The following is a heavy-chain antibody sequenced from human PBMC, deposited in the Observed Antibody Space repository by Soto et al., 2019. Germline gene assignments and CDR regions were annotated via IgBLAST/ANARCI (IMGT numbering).Heavy chain of an antibody. CDR1: GFTFSSYG. J-gene: IGHJ4*02. CDR3: AREWIQLRFFDY. D-gene: IGHD5-18*01. V-gene: IGHV3-33*01. CDR2: IWYDGSNK. Sequence: LRLSCAASGFTFSSYGMHWVRQAPGKGLEWVAVIWYDGSNKYYADSVKGRFTISRDNSKNTLYLQMNSLRAEDTAVYYCAREWIQLRFFDYWGQGTLVTVSS.